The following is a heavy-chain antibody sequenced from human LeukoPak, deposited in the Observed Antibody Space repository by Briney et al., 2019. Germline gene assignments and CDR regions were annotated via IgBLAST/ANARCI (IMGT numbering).Heavy chain of an antibody. CDR1: GYTFSNQW. CDR2: IYPGDSDT. V-gene: IGHV5-51*01. J-gene: IGHJ3*02. CDR3: ARTGYHYGSGSHYAFGI. D-gene: IGHD3-10*01. Sequence: GESLEISCQASGYTFSNQWIGWVRQMPGKGLEWMGIIYPGDSDTRYSPSFQGQVTISVDKSITTAYLEWSSLKASDTAMYYCARTGYHYGSGSHYAFGIWGQGTMVTVSS.